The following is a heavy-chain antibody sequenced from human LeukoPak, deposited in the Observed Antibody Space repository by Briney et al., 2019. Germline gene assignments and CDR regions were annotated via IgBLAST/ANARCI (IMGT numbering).Heavy chain of an antibody. CDR1: GFTFSSYA. D-gene: IGHD3-22*01. Sequence: GGSLRLSCAASGFTFSSYAMSWVRQAPGKGLEWVSVISGSGGSTYSADSVKGRFTISRDNSKNTLYLQMNSLRAEDTAVYYCAKVSYYYDSSGYSDWGQGTLVTVSS. CDR3: AKVSYYYDSSGYSD. CDR2: ISGSGGST. V-gene: IGHV3-23*01. J-gene: IGHJ4*02.